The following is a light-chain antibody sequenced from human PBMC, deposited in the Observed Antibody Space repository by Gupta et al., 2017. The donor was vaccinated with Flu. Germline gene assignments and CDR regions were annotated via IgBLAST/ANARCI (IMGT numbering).Light chain of an antibody. CDR3: QQSYSRAWT. V-gene: IGKV1-39*01. J-gene: IGKJ1*01. CDR2: GAS. CDR1: QNIRRY. Sequence: PSSLSASVGDRVTITCRASQNIRRYLSWYQQKAGEAPKLLIYGASSLQSGVPSTFSGSGSGTDFTLTISSLQPEDFATYYCQQSYSRAWTFGQGTEV.